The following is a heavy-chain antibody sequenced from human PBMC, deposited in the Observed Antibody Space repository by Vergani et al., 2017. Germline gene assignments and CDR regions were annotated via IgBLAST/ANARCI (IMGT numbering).Heavy chain of an antibody. J-gene: IGHJ6*02. CDR3: ARVGAPDITGTRDYYYGMDV. V-gene: IGHV3-33*01. Sequence: QVQLVESGGGVVQPGRSLRLSCAASGFTFSSYGMHWVRQAPGKGLEWVAVIWYDGSNKYYADAVKGRFTISRDNSKNTLYLQMNSLRAEDTAVYYCARVGAPDITGTRDYYYGMDVWGQGTTVTVSS. CDR2: IWYDGSNK. D-gene: IGHD1-20*01. CDR1: GFTFSSYG.